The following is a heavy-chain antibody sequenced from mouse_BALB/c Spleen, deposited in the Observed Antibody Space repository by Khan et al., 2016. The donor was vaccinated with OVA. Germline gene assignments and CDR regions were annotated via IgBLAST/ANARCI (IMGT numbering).Heavy chain of an antibody. CDR2: IDPFSGGT. J-gene: IGHJ3*01. CDR1: GYSFTSYY. V-gene: IGHV1S135*01. D-gene: IGHD2-2*01. Sequence: VQLQQSGPELMKPGASVKISCKASGYSFTSYYIHWVMQSHGKSLEWIGYIDPFSGGTTYNQKFKGKATLTVDKSSSTAYIQRSNLTSEDSAVYYCTRHGYVAWFAYWGQGTLVTVSA. CDR3: TRHGYVAWFAY.